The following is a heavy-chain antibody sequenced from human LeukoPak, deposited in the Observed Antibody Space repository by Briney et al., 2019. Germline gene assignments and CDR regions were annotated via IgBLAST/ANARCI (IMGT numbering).Heavy chain of an antibody. D-gene: IGHD2-2*01. J-gene: IGHJ4*02. CDR1: GGSFSGYY. V-gene: IGHV4-34*01. CDR2: INHSGST. Sequence: SETLSLTCAVYGGSFSGYYWSWIRQPPGKGLEWIGEINHSGSTNYNPSPKSRVTISVDTSKNQFSLKLSSVTAADTAVYYCARGRGYHIVVVPAAIHYFDYWGQGTLVTVSS. CDR3: ARGRGYHIVVVPAAIHYFDY.